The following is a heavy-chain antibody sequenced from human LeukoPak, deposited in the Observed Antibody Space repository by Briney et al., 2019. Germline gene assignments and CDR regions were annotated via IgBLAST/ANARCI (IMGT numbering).Heavy chain of an antibody. CDR1: GFTFSTYW. J-gene: IGHJ4*02. CDR3: ARDRWELLEFDY. D-gene: IGHD1-26*01. CDR2: INGDTSGT. V-gene: IGHV3-74*01. Sequence: QPGGSLRLSCAASGFTFSTYWMHWVRQVPGKGLVWISRINGDTSGTSYAESVKGRFTISRDNAKNTVYLQMNSLRVDDTAVYYCARDRWELLEFDYWGQGVLVTVSS.